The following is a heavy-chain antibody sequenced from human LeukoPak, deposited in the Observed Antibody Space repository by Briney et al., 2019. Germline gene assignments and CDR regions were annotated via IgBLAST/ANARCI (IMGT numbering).Heavy chain of an antibody. J-gene: IGHJ4*02. CDR2: ISGSGGST. Sequence: GGSLRLSCAASGFTFSSYAMSWVRQAPGKGLEWVSAISGSGGSTYYADSVKGRFTISRDNSKNTLYLQMNSLRAEDTAVYYCAKIPRGGSSWYLDYWGQGTLVTVSS. CDR1: GFTFSSYA. V-gene: IGHV3-23*01. CDR3: AKIPRGGSSWYLDY. D-gene: IGHD6-13*01.